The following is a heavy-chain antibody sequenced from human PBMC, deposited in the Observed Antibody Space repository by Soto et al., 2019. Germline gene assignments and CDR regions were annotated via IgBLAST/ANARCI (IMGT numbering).Heavy chain of an antibody. D-gene: IGHD6-6*01. CDR3: ARTRSFTLGFYYDGMDV. CDR2: SYPGDSDT. Sequence: GESLKISCQGSGYSFASYWIGWVRQMPGKDLEWMGISYPGDSDTRYSQSFQGQVTISADKSLRTAYLQWTSLKASDTALYYCARTRSFTLGFYYDGMDVWGQGTTVTVSS. V-gene: IGHV5-51*01. CDR1: GYSFASYW. J-gene: IGHJ6*02.